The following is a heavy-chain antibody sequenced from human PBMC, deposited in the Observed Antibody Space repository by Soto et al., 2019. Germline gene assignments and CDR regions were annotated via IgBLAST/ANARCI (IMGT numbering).Heavy chain of an antibody. D-gene: IGHD3-3*01. CDR1: GYTFTSYG. J-gene: IGHJ4*02. V-gene: IGHV1-18*01. CDR3: ARDLTTIFGVVIILDDY. Sequence: ASVKVSCKASGYTFTSYGISWVRQAPGQRLEWMGWISAYNGNTNYAQKLQGRVTMTTDTSTSTAYMELRSLRSDDTAVYYCARDLTTIFGVVIILDDYWGQGTLVTVSS. CDR2: ISAYNGNT.